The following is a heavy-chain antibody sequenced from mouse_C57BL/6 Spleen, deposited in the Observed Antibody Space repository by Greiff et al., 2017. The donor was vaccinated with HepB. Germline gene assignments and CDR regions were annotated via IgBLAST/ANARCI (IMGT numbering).Heavy chain of an antibody. CDR1: GFSFNTYA. J-gene: IGHJ4*01. Sequence: EVKLVESGGGLVQPKGSLKLSCAASGFSFNTYAMNWVRQAPGKGLEWVARIRSKSNNYATYYADSVKDRFTISRDDSESMLYLQMNNLKTEDTAMYYSVRHDYYGSSYAMDYWGQGTSVTVSS. CDR2: IRSKSNNYAT. V-gene: IGHV10-1*01. D-gene: IGHD1-1*01. CDR3: VRHDYYGSSYAMDY.